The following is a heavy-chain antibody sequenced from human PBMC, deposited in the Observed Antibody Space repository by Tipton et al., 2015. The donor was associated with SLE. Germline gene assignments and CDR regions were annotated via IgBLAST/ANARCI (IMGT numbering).Heavy chain of an antibody. Sequence: RSLRLSCAASGFTFDDYAMHWVRQAPGKGLEWVSGLSWNSVMTGYADSVKGRFTISRDNAKTTLYLQMDSLRPEDTAVYYCATGTEGHIPFAEYFHYWGQGTLVTVSS. CDR2: LSWNSVMT. V-gene: IGHV3-9*01. J-gene: IGHJ1*01. CDR3: ATGTEGHIPFAEYFHY. D-gene: IGHD3/OR15-3a*01. CDR1: GFTFDDYA.